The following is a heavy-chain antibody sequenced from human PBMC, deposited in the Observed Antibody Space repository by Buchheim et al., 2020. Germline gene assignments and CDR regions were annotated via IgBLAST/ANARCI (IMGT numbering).Heavy chain of an antibody. V-gene: IGHV4-34*01. D-gene: IGHD1-14*01. Sequence: QVQPQQWGAGLLKPSETLSLTCAVYGGSFSGYYWSWIRQPPGKGLEWIGEINHSGSTNYNPSLKSRVTISVDTSKNQFSLKLSSVTAADTAVYYCARGATTWTRRWFDPWGQGTL. CDR2: INHSGST. J-gene: IGHJ5*02. CDR1: GGSFSGYY. CDR3: ARGATTWTRRWFDP.